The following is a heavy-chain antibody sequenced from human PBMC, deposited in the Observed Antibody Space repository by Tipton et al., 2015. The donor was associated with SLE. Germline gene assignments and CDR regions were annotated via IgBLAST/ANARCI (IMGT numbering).Heavy chain of an antibody. CDR3: ARLRTTVPHFDY. Sequence: TLSLTCPVSGGSFSSYYWSWIRQPPGKGLEWIGYIYTSGSTNYNPSLKSRVTISVDTSKNQFSLKLSSVTAADTAVYYCARLRTTVPHFDYWGQGTLVTVSS. D-gene: IGHD4-17*01. J-gene: IGHJ4*02. CDR2: IYTSGST. CDR1: GGSFSSYY. V-gene: IGHV4-4*08.